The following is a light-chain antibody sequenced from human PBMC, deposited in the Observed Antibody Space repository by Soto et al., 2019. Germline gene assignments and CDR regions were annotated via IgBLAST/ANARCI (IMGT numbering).Light chain of an antibody. CDR1: SSDIGGFNY. CDR2: DVS. V-gene: IGLV2-14*03. J-gene: IGLJ2*01. Sequence: QSALTQPASVSGSPGQSITISCTGTSSDIGGFNYVSWYQQYPGKAPKLLIFDVSDRPSGVSSRFSGSKSGNTASLTISGLQTGDEADYYCGSYPTSSTVVLGGGTKLTVL. CDR3: GSYPTSSTVV.